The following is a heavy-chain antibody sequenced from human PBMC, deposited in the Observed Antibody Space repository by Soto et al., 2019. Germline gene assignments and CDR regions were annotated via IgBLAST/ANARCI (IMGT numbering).Heavy chain of an antibody. CDR3: AREGICISTSCYSHGYYYYGMDV. CDR1: GGTFSSYA. J-gene: IGHJ6*02. Sequence: QVQLVQSGAEVKKPGSSVKVSCKASGGTFSSYAISWVRQAPGQGLEWMGGIIPIFGTANYAQKFQGRVRITAEESKSTAYMELSSLRSGDTAVYYCAREGICISTSCYSHGYYYYGMDVWGQGTTVTVSS. D-gene: IGHD2-2*01. CDR2: IIPIFGTA. V-gene: IGHV1-69*12.